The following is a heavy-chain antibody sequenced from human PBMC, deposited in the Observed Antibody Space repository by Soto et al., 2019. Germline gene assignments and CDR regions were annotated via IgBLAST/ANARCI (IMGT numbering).Heavy chain of an antibody. CDR1: GGPFNTYY. CDR3: VRHQAGHYDISTDSTPGTSFEV. D-gene: IGHD3-9*01. J-gene: IGHJ3*01. V-gene: IGHV4-59*08. Sequence: QVQLQESGPGLVRPSETLSLTCTVSGGPFNTYYWSWIRQSPERGLEWIASIYSGGTTNYSPSLKERAATSITPPQKQVCLGRPSVTAAGTAGYYCVRHQAGHYDISTDSTPGTSFEVWGQGTLVTVSS. CDR2: IYSGGTT.